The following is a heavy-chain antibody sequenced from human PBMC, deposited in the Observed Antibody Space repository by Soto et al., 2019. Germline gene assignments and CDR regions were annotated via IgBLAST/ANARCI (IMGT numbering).Heavy chain of an antibody. D-gene: IGHD3-22*01. CDR1: GYTFTSYG. Sequence: ASVKVSCKASGYTFTSYGISWVRQAPGQGLEWMGWISAYNGNTNYAQKLRGRVTMTTDTSTSTAYMELRSLRSDDTAVYYCAREINYDSSGYWAGRAFDIWGQGTMVTVSS. CDR2: ISAYNGNT. CDR3: AREINYDSSGYWAGRAFDI. V-gene: IGHV1-18*04. J-gene: IGHJ3*02.